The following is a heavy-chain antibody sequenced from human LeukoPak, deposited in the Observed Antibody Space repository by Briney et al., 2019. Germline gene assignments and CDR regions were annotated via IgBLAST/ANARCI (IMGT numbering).Heavy chain of an antibody. CDR1: GFTFSSYA. CDR2: IKGDGIST. D-gene: IGHD3-3*01. CDR3: AKDHYWSIDY. V-gene: IGHV3-74*01. J-gene: IGHJ4*02. Sequence: GGSLRLSCAASGFTFSSYAMSWVRQAPGQGLVWVSRIKGDGISTNYADSVKGRFTISRDIAKNTLYLQMNSLRAEDTGVYYCAKDHYWSIDYWGRGTLVTVSS.